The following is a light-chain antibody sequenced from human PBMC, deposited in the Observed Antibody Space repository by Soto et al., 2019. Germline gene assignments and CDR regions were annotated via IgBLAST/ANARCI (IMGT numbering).Light chain of an antibody. Sequence: EIVMTQSPAILSVSPGERASFFCRASQSISSNLAWYQQKPGQAPRLLIYGASTRATGIPARFSGTGSGTEFTLTISSLQSEDFAVYYCQQYNNWPPITFGQGTRLEI. CDR3: QQYNNWPPIT. CDR2: GAS. J-gene: IGKJ5*01. CDR1: QSISSN. V-gene: IGKV3-15*01.